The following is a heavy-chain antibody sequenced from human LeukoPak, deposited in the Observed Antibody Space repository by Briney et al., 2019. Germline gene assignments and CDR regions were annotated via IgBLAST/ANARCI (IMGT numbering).Heavy chain of an antibody. CDR2: IRYDGSNK. V-gene: IGHV3-30*02. CDR3: AKDRFDSSSSSAFDY. Sequence: PGGSLRLSCAASGFTFTSFGMHWVRQAPGKGLEWVAFIRYDGSNKYYADSVKGRFTISRDNSKNTLYLQMNSLRAEDTAVYYCAKDRFDSSSSSAFDYWGQGTLVTVSS. J-gene: IGHJ4*02. CDR1: GFTFTSFG. D-gene: IGHD6-6*01.